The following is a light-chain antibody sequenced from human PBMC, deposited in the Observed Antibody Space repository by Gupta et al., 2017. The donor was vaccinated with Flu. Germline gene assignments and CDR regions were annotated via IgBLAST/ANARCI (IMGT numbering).Light chain of an antibody. CDR2: GAS. Sequence: EIVLTQSPATLSLSPGERATLSCRASQSVSSHLAWYQQKPGQAPRLIIYGASNRATGIPARFSGSGSGADFTLSISSLEPEDFAVYYCQQRSNWPPLFSFGPGTKVDFK. J-gene: IGKJ3*01. CDR3: QQRSNWPPLFS. V-gene: IGKV3-11*01. CDR1: QSVSSH.